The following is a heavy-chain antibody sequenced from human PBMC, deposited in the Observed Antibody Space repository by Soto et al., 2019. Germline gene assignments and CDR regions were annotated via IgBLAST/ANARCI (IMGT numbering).Heavy chain of an antibody. Sequence: EVQLVESGGGVVRPGGSLRLSCAASGFTFVDYGMSWVRQAPGKGLEWVSGINWNGGSTGYADSVKGRFTISRDNAKSPLDLQMNSLRAEDTALYYCARSTPYSNRNWANSSDPWGQGTLVTVSS. J-gene: IGHJ5*02. V-gene: IGHV3-20*04. CDR3: ARSTPYSNRNWANSSDP. CDR2: INWNGGST. D-gene: IGHD1-7*01. CDR1: GFTFVDYG.